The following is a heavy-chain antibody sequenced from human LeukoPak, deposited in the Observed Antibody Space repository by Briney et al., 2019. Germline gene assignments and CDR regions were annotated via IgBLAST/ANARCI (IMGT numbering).Heavy chain of an antibody. D-gene: IGHD3-22*01. Sequence: GGSLRLSCAASGFTFSNAWMSWVRQAPGKGLEWVGRIKSKSDGGTADFAAPLKGRFTMSRDDPKNALYLQMNSLKTEDTAVYYCATYTSSYSDYWGQGTLVTVSS. J-gene: IGHJ4*02. V-gene: IGHV3-15*01. CDR3: ATYTSSYSDY. CDR2: IKSKSDGGTA. CDR1: GFTFSNAW.